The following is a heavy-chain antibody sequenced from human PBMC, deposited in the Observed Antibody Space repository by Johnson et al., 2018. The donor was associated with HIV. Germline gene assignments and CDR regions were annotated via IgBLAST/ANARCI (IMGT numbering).Heavy chain of an antibody. V-gene: IGHV3-30*04. CDR3: AKASTPARIVVVISALDG. D-gene: IGHD3-22*01. Sequence: QVQLVESGGGVVQPGRSLRLSCAASGFTFSSYAMHWVRQAPGKGLEWVASISYDGSDKYHADSVKGRFTISRDNSKNTLFLQLNSLGAEDTAVYYCAKASTPARIVVVISALDGWGRGTMVTVSS. J-gene: IGHJ3*01. CDR1: GFTFSSYA. CDR2: ISYDGSDK.